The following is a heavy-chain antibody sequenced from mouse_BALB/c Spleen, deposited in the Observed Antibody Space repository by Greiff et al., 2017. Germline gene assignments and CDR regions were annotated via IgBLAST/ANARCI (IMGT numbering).Heavy chain of an antibody. Sequence: VQLKQSGAELVRSRASVKLSCTASGFNIKDYYMHWVKQRPEQGLEWIGWIDPENGDTEYAPKFQGKATMTADTSSNTAYLQLSSLTSEDTAVYYCNALTTVVAKYYAMDYWGQGTSVTVSS. D-gene: IGHD1-1*01. V-gene: IGHV14-4*02. CDR2: IDPENGDT. CDR3: NALTTVVAKYYAMDY. J-gene: IGHJ4*01. CDR1: GFNIKDYY.